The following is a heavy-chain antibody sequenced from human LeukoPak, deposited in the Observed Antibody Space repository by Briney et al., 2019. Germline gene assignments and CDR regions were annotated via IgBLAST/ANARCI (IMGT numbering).Heavy chain of an antibody. V-gene: IGHV4-34*01. Sequence: SETLSLTCAVYGGSFDYYWTWIRQFPGKGLEWIGEINHGGNTNYNPSLRSRVAPSVDASKNQFSLKLKTVTAADTGIYYCARVPPPGATAFGVVDSWGQGTLVAVSS. D-gene: IGHD3-16*01. J-gene: IGHJ5*02. CDR2: INHGGNT. CDR1: GGSFDYY. CDR3: ARVPPPGATAFGVVDS.